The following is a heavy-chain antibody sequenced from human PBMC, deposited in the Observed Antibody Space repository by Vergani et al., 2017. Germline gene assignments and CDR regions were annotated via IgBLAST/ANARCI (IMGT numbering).Heavy chain of an antibody. D-gene: IGHD1-26*01. CDR3: ARLGVVGATPYFDY. CDR2: INPSGGST. V-gene: IGHV1-46*01. J-gene: IGHJ4*02. Sequence: QVQLVQSGAEVKKPGSSVKVSCKASGGTFSSYAISWVRQAPGQGLEWMGIINPSGGSTRYAQKFQGRVTMTRDTSTSTVYMELSSLRSEDTAVYYCARLGVVGATPYFDYWGQGTLVTVSS. CDR1: GGTFSSYA.